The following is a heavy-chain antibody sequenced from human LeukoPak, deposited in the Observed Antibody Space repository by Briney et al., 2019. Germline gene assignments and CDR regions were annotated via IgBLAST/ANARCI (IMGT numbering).Heavy chain of an antibody. CDR1: GYTFTGYY. CDR2: INPNSGIT. D-gene: IGHD5-24*01. V-gene: IGHV1-8*03. J-gene: IGHJ4*02. Sequence: ASVKVSCKASGYTFTGYYMHWVRQAPGQGLEWMGWINPNSGITGYAQRFQGRVTITRNTSISTVYMELSSLRSDDTAVYYCTRGRRYWGQGTLVTVSS. CDR3: TRGRRY.